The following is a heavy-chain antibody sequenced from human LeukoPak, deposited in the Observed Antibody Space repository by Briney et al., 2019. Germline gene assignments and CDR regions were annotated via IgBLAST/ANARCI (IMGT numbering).Heavy chain of an antibody. J-gene: IGHJ6*02. D-gene: IGHD7-27*01. V-gene: IGHV3-30*19. CDR2: ISYDGSNK. CDR3: ARGTLGINYYYGMDV. Sequence: PGGSLRLSCAASGFTFNSNGMHWVRQAPGKGLEWVAVISYDGSNKYYADSVKGRFTISRDNSKNTLYLQMNSLRAEDTAVYYCARGTLGINYYYGMDVWGQGTTVTVSS. CDR1: GFTFNSNG.